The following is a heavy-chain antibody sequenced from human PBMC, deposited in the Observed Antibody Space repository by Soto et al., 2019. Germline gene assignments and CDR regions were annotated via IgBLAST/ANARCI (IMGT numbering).Heavy chain of an antibody. CDR1: GYTFTSYG. V-gene: IGHV1-18*01. Sequence: ASVKVSCKASGYTFTSYGISWVRQAPGQGLEWMAWINPYNGNTKYAEKFLGRVTVTTDTFTATAYMEVRSLTSDDTAVFYCARVGVGLAAPRVWPYWGQGTPVTVS. D-gene: IGHD6-13*01. CDR2: INPYNGNT. J-gene: IGHJ4*02. CDR3: ARVGVGLAAPRVWPY.